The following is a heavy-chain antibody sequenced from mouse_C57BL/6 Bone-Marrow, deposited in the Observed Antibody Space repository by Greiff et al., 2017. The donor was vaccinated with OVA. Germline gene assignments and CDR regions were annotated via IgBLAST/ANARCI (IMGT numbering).Heavy chain of an antibody. V-gene: IGHV1-54*01. CDR1: GYAFTNYL. Sequence: VQLQQSGAELVRPGPSVKVSCKASGYAFTNYLIEWVKQRPGQGLEWIGVINPGSGGTNYNEKFKGKATLTADKSSSTAYMQLSSLTSEDSAVYFCARDYYGSSLYFDYWGQGTTLTVSS. CDR2: INPGSGGT. CDR3: ARDYYGSSLYFDY. D-gene: IGHD1-1*01. J-gene: IGHJ2*01.